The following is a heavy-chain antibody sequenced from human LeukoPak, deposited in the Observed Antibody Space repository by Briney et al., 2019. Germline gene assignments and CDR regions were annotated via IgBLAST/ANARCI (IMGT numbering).Heavy chain of an antibody. CDR3: ARAYYDSSGYSSPLDY. D-gene: IGHD3-22*01. Sequence: ASVKVSCKASGYTFTSYDINWVRQATGQGLEWMGWMNPNSGNTGYAQKFQGRVTMTRNTSISTAYMELSSLRSEDTAVYYCARAYYDSSGYSSPLDYWGQGTLVTVSS. J-gene: IGHJ4*02. CDR1: GYTFTSYD. V-gene: IGHV1-8*01. CDR2: MNPNSGNT.